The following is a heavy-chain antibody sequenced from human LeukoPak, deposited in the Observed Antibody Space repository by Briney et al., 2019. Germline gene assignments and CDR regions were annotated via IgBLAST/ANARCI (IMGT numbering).Heavy chain of an antibody. CDR2: ISAYNGNT. J-gene: IGHJ5*02. Sequence: ASVKVSCKASGYTFTSYGISWVRQAPGQGLEWMGWISAYNGNTNYAQKFQGRVTMTRDTSISTAYMELSRLRSDDTAVYYCARERVRGARKGWFDPWGQGTLVTVSS. D-gene: IGHD3-10*01. V-gene: IGHV1-18*01. CDR1: GYTFTSYG. CDR3: ARERVRGARKGWFDP.